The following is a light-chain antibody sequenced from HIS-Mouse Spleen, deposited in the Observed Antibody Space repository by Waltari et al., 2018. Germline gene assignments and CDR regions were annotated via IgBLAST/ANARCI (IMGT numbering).Light chain of an antibody. CDR3: YSTDSSGNHRV. CDR2: EDS. J-gene: IGLJ2*01. CDR1: ALPKKY. Sequence: SYELTQPPSVSVSPGQTARITCSGDALPKKYAYWNQQKSGQAPVLVIYEDSKRPSGINERFSGSSSGTMATLTISGGQVEDEADYYCYSTDSSGNHRVFGGGTKLTVL. V-gene: IGLV3-10*01.